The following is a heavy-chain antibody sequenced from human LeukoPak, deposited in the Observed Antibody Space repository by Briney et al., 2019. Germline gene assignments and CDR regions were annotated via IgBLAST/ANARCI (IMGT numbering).Heavy chain of an antibody. V-gene: IGHV3-48*01. D-gene: IGHD1-26*01. CDR2: ISSSSSTI. CDR1: GFTFSSYS. CDR3: ARSLGPYYFDY. J-gene: IGHJ4*02. Sequence: GGSLRLSCAASGFTFSSYSMNWVRQAPGKGLEWVSYISSSSSTIYYADSVKGRFTISRDNAKNSLYLQMNSLRAEDTAVYYCARSLGPYYFDYWGQGTLVTVSS.